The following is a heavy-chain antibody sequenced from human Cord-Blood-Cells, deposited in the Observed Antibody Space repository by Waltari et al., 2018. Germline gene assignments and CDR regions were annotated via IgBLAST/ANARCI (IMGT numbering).Heavy chain of an antibody. V-gene: IGHV1-3*01. J-gene: IGHJ6*02. D-gene: IGHD2-15*01. Sequence: QVQLVQSGAEVKKPGASVKVSCKASGYTFTSYAMHWVRQAPGQRLEWMGWINAGNGNTKYSQKFQGRVTITRDTSASTAYMELSSLRSEDTAVYYCARGFEVVVVAATLYYYYGMDVWGQRTTVTVSS. CDR2: INAGNGNT. CDR1: GYTFTSYA. CDR3: ARGFEVVVVAATLYYYYGMDV.